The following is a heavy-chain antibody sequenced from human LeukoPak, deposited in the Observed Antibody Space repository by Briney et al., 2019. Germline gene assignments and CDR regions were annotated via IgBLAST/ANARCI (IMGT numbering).Heavy chain of an antibody. CDR3: AREIRETVVTRHYYYGIDV. J-gene: IGHJ6*02. Sequence: GGSLRLSCAASGFTFSSYDMSWVRQAPGKGLEWVTTLRSSGGSTYYADSVKGRFTISRDNSKNTLYLQMSSLRAEDTAVYYCAREIRETVVTRHYYYGIDVWGQGTTVTVSS. D-gene: IGHD2-15*01. CDR2: LRSSGGST. CDR1: GFTFSSYD. V-gene: IGHV3-23*01.